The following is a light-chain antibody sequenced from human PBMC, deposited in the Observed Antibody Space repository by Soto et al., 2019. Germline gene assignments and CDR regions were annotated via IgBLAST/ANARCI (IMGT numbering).Light chain of an antibody. CDR3: QQFYKGWT. V-gene: IGKV1-5*01. J-gene: IGKJ1*01. CDR2: GVS. CDR1: QSVGRS. Sequence: DIQMTQSPSMLSASVGDRVTITCRASQSVGRSLAWYQQQRGKAPKLLIYGVSTLESGVPSRFSGFGSGTEFTLSISSLQPGDFGTYYCQQFYKGWTFGQGTRV.